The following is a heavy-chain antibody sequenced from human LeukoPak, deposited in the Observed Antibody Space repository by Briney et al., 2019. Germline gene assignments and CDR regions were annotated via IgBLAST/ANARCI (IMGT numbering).Heavy chain of an antibody. CDR1: GGSIRSYY. CDR2: IHHSGST. Sequence: PSETLSLTCTVSGGSIRSYYWGWIRQPPGKGLERIGDIHHSGSTDYNPSLKSRVTISVDTSKNQFSLKLSSVTAADTAVYHCARRGYYYDSRGYYYFDYWGQGTLVTVSS. V-gene: IGHV4-59*01. D-gene: IGHD3-22*01. J-gene: IGHJ4*02. CDR3: ARRGYYYDSRGYYYFDY.